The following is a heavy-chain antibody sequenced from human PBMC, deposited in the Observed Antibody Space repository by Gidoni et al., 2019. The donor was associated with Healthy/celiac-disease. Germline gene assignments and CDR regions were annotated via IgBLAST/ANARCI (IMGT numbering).Heavy chain of an antibody. CDR1: GFTFSSYA. V-gene: IGHV3-23*01. CDR2: ISGSGGST. D-gene: IGHD2-15*01. CDR3: AKDHCSGGSCYLDY. Sequence: EVQLLESGGGLVQPGGSLRLSCAASGFTFSSYAMSWVRQAPGKGLEWVSAISGSGGSTYYADSVKGRFTISRDNSKNTLYLQMNSLRADDTAVYYCAKDHCSGGSCYLDYWGQGTLVTVSS. J-gene: IGHJ4*02.